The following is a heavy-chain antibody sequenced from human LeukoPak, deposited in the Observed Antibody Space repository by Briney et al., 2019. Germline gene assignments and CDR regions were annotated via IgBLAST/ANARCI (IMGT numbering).Heavy chain of an antibody. D-gene: IGHD3-16*02. V-gene: IGHV3-23*01. J-gene: IGHJ4*02. CDR1: GFTFSNFA. CDR2: ISGSGDNT. Sequence: PGGSLRLSCAASGFTFSNFAMSWVRQAPGKGLEWVSAISGSGDNTFYADSVKGRFTMSRDNSKNMLYLQMNSLRAEDTAVYYCAKTVSGSHSYEGGDYWGQGTLVTVSS. CDR3: AKTVSGSHSYEGGDY.